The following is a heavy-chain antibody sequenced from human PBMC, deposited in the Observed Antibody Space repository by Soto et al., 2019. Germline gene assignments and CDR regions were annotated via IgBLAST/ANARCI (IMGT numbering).Heavy chain of an antibody. D-gene: IGHD2-2*01. CDR3: ARGGIVVVPAAMTGQYYYYYYGMDV. CDR2: IYYSGST. Sequence: XETLSLTGTVSGGSVSSGSYYWSWIRQPPGKGLEWIGYIYYSGSTNYNPSLKSRVTISVDTSKNQFSLKLSSVTAADTAVYYCARGGIVVVPAAMTGQYYYYYYGMDVWGQGTTVTVSS. CDR1: GGSVSSGSYY. J-gene: IGHJ6*02. V-gene: IGHV4-61*01.